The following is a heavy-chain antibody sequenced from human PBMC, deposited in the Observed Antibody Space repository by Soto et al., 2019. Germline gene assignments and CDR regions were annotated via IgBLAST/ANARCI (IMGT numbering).Heavy chain of an antibody. J-gene: IGHJ4*02. Sequence: QLQLQESGPGLVKPSEALSLTCSVSGGSISSSSYYWGWIRQPPGKGLEWIGSIYYSGSTYYNPSLKSRVTTSIDKSKNQFSLKLSSLTAADTAVYYCARLEGLATISYYFDFWGQGTLVTVSS. D-gene: IGHD3-9*01. V-gene: IGHV4-39*01. CDR3: ARLEGLATISYYFDF. CDR1: GGSISSSSYY. CDR2: IYYSGST.